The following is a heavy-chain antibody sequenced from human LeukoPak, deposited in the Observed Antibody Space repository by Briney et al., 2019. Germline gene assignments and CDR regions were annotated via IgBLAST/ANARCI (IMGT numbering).Heavy chain of an antibody. V-gene: IGHV3-30-3*01. CDR3: ARDRALLLWFGELLPDAFDI. CDR1: GFTFGDYA. J-gene: IGHJ3*02. D-gene: IGHD3-10*01. CDR2: ISYDGSNK. Sequence: GGSLRLSCTASGFTFGDYAMSWFRQAPGKGLEWVAVISYDGSNKYYADSVKGRFTISRDNSKNTLYLQMNSLRAEDTAVYYCARDRALLLWFGELLPDAFDIWGQGTMVTVSS.